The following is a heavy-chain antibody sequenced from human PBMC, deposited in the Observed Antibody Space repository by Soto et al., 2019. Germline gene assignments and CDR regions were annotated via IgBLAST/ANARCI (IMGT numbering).Heavy chain of an antibody. CDR2: INSDGSST. J-gene: IGHJ4*02. D-gene: IGHD6-13*01. CDR1: EFTFSSYW. Sequence: EVQLVESGGGLVQPGGSLRLSCAASEFTFSSYWMHWVRQAPGKGLVWVSRINSDGSSTSYADSVKGRFTISRDNAKNTLYLQMNSMRAEDTAVYYCARDYSSSRYFDYWGQGTLVTVSS. V-gene: IGHV3-74*01. CDR3: ARDYSSSRYFDY.